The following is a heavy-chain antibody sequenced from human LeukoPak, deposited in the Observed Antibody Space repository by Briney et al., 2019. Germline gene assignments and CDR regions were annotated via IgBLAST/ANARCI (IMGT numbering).Heavy chain of an antibody. J-gene: IGHJ4*02. CDR2: ISSSGSTI. CDR1: GFTFSSYE. CDR3: ARDMIVKLTFDY. V-gene: IGHV3-48*03. Sequence: GGSLRLSCAASGFTFSSYEMNWVRQAPGKGLEWVSYISSSGSTIYYADSVKGRFTISRDNAKNSLFLQMNSLRAEDTAVYYCARDMIVKLTFDYWGQGALVTVSS. D-gene: IGHD3-22*01.